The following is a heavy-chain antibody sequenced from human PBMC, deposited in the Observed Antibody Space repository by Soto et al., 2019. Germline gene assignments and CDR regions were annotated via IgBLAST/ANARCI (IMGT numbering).Heavy chain of an antibody. V-gene: IGHV4-59*01. CDR1: GASISGFY. Sequence: SETLSLTCTVSGASISGFYWSWIRQPPGRGLEWIGNIYYSGSTKYNPSLKSRVTISADTSKNQFSLKLSSVTAADTAVYYCAREGCSGGSCYSGYKLGIDYWGQGSLVTVSS. D-gene: IGHD2-15*01. J-gene: IGHJ4*02. CDR2: IYYSGST. CDR3: AREGCSGGSCYSGYKLGIDY.